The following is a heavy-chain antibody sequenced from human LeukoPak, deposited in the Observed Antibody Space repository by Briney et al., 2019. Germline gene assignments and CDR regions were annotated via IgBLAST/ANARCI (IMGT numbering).Heavy chain of an antibody. D-gene: IGHD3-3*01. J-gene: IGHJ6*03. CDR2: INHSGST. Sequence: PSETLSLTCAVYGGSFSGYYWSWIRQPPGKGLEWIGEINHSGSTNYNPSLKSRVTISVDTSKNQFSRKLSSVTAADTAVYYCARGLSSEWLLFKYYYYYYMDVWGKGTTVTVSS. V-gene: IGHV4-34*01. CDR1: GGSFSGYY. CDR3: ARGLSSEWLLFKYYYYYYMDV.